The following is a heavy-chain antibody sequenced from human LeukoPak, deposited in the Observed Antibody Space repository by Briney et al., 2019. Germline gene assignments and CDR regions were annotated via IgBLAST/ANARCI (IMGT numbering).Heavy chain of an antibody. D-gene: IGHD3-10*01. CDR2: ISGSGGST. V-gene: IGHV3-23*01. J-gene: IGHJ4*02. CDR1: GFTLSTYW. Sequence: PGGSLRLSCAASGFTLSTYWMSWVRQAPGKGLEWVSAISGSGGSTYYADPVKGRFTISRDNSKNTLYLQMNSLRAEDTAVYYCAKSLSLWFGELFFDYWGQGTLVTVSS. CDR3: AKSLSLWFGELFFDY.